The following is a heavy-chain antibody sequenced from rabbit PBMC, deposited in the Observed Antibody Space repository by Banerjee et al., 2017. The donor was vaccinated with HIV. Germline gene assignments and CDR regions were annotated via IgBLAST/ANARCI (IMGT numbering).Heavy chain of an antibody. J-gene: IGHJ4*01. V-gene: IGHV1S47*01. Sequence: QEQLVESGGDLVKPGASLTLTCTASGFSFITNYLCWVRQAPGKGLEYIGYITYGGRTYYASWVNGRFTISRENTQNTLYLQMTSLTAADTATYFCARADYTYGVAGYAYALWGPGTLVTVS. CDR3: ARADYTYGVAGYAYAL. CDR1: GFSFITNY. D-gene: IGHD6-1*01. CDR2: ITYGGRT.